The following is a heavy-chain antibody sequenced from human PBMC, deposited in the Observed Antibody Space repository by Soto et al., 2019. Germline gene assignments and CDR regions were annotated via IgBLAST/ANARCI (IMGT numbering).Heavy chain of an antibody. CDR3: ARDIVSTTGCFDP. J-gene: IGHJ5*02. CDR2: INPNSGVT. Sequence: SVKVSCKASGYTFTSYGISWVRQAPGQGLEWMGWINPNSGVTNYAEKFQGRVTMTRDTSISTAYMDLTRLKSDDTAVYYCARDIVSTTGCFDPWGQGTLVTVS. CDR1: GYTFTSYG. V-gene: IGHV1-2*02. D-gene: IGHD3-9*01.